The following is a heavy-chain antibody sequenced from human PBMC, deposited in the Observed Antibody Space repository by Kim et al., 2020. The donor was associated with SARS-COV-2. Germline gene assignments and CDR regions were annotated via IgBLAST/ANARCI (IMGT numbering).Heavy chain of an antibody. CDR1: GGSFSGYY. J-gene: IGHJ4*02. CDR3: ARAWGFSGSYYFDY. CDR2: INHSGST. D-gene: IGHD1-26*01. V-gene: IGHV4-34*01. Sequence: SETLSLTCAVYGGSFSGYYWSWIRQPPGKGLEWIGEINHSGSTNYNPSLKSRVTISVDTSKNQFSLKLSSVTAADTAVYYCARAWGFSGSYYFDYWGQGTLVTVSS.